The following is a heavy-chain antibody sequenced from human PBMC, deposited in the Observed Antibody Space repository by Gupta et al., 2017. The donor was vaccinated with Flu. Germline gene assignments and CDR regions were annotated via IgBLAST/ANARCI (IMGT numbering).Heavy chain of an antibody. V-gene: IGHV3-23*01. Sequence: SGFPFTTYGMNWVRQAPGKGLEWVAGVSRSDGTTHYGDSVRGRFKISTDDSQDILYLQMNDLKVEDTAIYYCARRDIVVVVAGFDYWGPGTLVTVSS. CDR2: VSRSDGTT. J-gene: IGHJ4*02. D-gene: IGHD2-21*01. CDR1: GFPFTTYG. CDR3: ARRDIVVVVAGFDY.